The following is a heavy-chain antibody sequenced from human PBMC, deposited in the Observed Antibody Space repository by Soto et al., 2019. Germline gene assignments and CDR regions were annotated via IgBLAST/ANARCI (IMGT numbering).Heavy chain of an antibody. V-gene: IGHV4-30-2*06. J-gene: IGHJ4*02. CDR1: GVTMSYGAYS. D-gene: IGHD5-18*01. CDR2: TSHLETT. CDR3: ARDGDLGGYTYGSHFDY. Sequence: LSLTCSVSGVTMSYGAYSWSWIRQSPGKGLEWLGYTSHLETTYYNPSFKSRLSLSIDTSKNQFSLKLSSVTAADTAVYYCARDGDLGGYTYGSHFDYWGQGTLVTVSS.